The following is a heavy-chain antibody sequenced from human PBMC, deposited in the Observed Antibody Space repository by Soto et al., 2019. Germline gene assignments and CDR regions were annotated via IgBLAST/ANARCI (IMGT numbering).Heavy chain of an antibody. CDR1: GFTFGDYA. CDR3: TRGRGNSPTTVTPTCCGLF. J-gene: IGHJ6*04. D-gene: IGHD4-4*01. V-gene: IGHV3-49*03. Sequence: HPGGSLRLSCTASGFTFGDYAMSWFRQAPGKGLEWVGFIRSKAYGGTTEYAASVKGRFTISRDDSKSIAYLQMNSLKTEDTAVYYCTRGRGNSPTTVTPTCCGLFWGKGTTVTVSS. CDR2: IRSKAYGGTT.